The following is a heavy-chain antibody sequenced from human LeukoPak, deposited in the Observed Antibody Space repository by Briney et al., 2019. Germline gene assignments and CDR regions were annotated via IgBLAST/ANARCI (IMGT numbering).Heavy chain of an antibody. V-gene: IGHV3-30*18. CDR1: GFTFSNYG. J-gene: IGHJ4*02. D-gene: IGHD5-18*01. CDR2: ISYGGRNE. CDR3: AKVYSYGDY. Sequence: GGSLRLSCAASGFTFSNYGMHWVRQAPGKGLEWGAIISYGGRNEYYADSVKGRFTISRDNSKNTLYLQMNSLRAEDTAVYYCAKVYSYGDYWGQGTLVTVSS.